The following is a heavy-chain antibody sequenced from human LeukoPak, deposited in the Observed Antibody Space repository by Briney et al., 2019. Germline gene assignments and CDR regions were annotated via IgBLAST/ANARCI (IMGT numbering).Heavy chain of an antibody. CDR3: ARGSIAVAGTNYYYYGMDV. CDR1: GVSFSGYY. Sequence: SETLSLTCAVYGVSFSGYYWSWIRQPPGKGLEWIGEINHSGGTNYNPSLKSRVTITVDTSKNQFSLKLSSVTAADTAVYYCARGSIAVAGTNYYYYGMDVWGQGTTVTVSS. D-gene: IGHD6-19*01. CDR2: INHSGGT. V-gene: IGHV4-34*01. J-gene: IGHJ6*02.